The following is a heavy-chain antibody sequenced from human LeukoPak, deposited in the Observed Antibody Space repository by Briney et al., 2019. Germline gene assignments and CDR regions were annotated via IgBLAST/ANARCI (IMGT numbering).Heavy chain of an antibody. J-gene: IGHJ4*02. D-gene: IGHD2-15*01. Sequence: ASVKVSCKASGYTFTSYGISWGRQAPGQGLEWMGWISAYNGNTNYAQKLQGRVTRSTETSTSTAYMELRSLRSDDPAVYYCARGPSESEIYYFDYWGQGTLVTVSS. V-gene: IGHV1-18*01. CDR1: GYTFTSYG. CDR2: ISAYNGNT. CDR3: ARGPSESEIYYFDY.